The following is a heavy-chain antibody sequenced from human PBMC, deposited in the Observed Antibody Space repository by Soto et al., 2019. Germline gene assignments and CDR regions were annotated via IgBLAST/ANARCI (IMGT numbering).Heavy chain of an antibody. CDR3: TTVDAVVLN. Sequence: EVQLVESGGGLVKPGGSLRLSCAASGFTFSNAWMSWVRQAPGRGLEWVGRIKRNIDGGTTDYAAPVKGRFAISRDDSNSILYLEMNSLRSEDTAVYYCTTVDAVVLNWGQGLLVTVSS. D-gene: IGHD6-19*01. CDR2: IKRNIDGGTT. J-gene: IGHJ4*02. V-gene: IGHV3-15*01. CDR1: GFTFSNAW.